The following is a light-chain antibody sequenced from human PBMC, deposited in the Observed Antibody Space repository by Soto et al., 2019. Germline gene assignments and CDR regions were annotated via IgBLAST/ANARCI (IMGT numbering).Light chain of an antibody. CDR1: QSVSSN. Sequence: EIVMTQSPVTLSVSPGERATLSCSASQSVSSNLARYQQRPGQAPRLLIYGASTRATGIPARFSGSGSGTDCSLTIGGLQCEQFAVYCCQADHFWFYTFGKKTKLEIK. CDR3: QADHFWFYT. V-gene: IGKV3-15*01. CDR2: GAS. J-gene: IGKJ2*01.